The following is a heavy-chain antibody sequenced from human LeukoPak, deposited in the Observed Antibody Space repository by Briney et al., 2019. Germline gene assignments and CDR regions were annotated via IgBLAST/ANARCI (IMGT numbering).Heavy chain of an antibody. D-gene: IGHD6-25*01. CDR3: ARYLAAGYFDL. CDR2: IDYTGST. J-gene: IGHJ2*01. CDR1: GGTFVSYD. Sequence: PSETLTLTCTVSGGTFVSYDWSWVRQPPGKGLEWIAYIDYTGSTNYYPTLKSRVTISVDTSKNQLSLKLSSVTAADTAVYYCARYLAAGYFDLWGRGTLVTVSS. V-gene: IGHV4-59*08.